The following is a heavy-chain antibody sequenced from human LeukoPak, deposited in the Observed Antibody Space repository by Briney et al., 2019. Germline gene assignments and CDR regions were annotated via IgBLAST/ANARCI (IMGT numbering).Heavy chain of an antibody. CDR2: IYNSGST. CDR1: GGSISNYY. V-gene: IGHV4-59*01. D-gene: IGHD2-15*01. CDR3: ASPESSCSGGSCYFPCFQH. J-gene: IGHJ1*01. Sequence: KASETLSLTCTVSGGSISNYYWSWVRQPPGKGLEWVGYIYNSGSTNYKPSLKRRVTISGDKSKKQFSLKLSSVTAADTAVYYCASPESSCSGGSCYFPCFQHWGQGPLVTVSS.